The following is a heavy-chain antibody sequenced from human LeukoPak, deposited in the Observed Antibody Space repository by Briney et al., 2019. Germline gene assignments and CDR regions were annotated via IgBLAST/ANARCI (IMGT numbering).Heavy chain of an antibody. D-gene: IGHD2-15*01. Sequence: SETLSLTCAVYGGSFSGYYWSWIRQPPGKGLEWIREINHSGSTNYNPSLTSRVTISVDTSKNQFSLKLSSVTAADTAVYYCARTYCRGGTCYSWDYWGQGTLVTVSS. V-gene: IGHV4-34*01. J-gene: IGHJ4*02. CDR3: ARTYCRGGTCYSWDY. CDR2: INHSGST. CDR1: GGSFSGYY.